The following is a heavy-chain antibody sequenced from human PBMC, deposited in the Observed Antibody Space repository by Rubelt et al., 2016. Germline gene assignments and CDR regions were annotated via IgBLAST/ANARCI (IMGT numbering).Heavy chain of an antibody. CDR3: ARHGDYVFDN. D-gene: IGHD4-17*01. CDR2: IDRDGRNI. J-gene: IGHJ4*02. Sequence: VQLQESGPGLVEPSGTLSLTCAVSGGSISSSHWWSWVRQPPGKGLEWVANIDRDGRNILYADSLKGRFTISRDNARNSLYLQMNNLEAEDTSVYYCARHGDYVFDNWGQGTLVTVSS. V-gene: IGHV3-7*01. CDR1: GGSISSSHW.